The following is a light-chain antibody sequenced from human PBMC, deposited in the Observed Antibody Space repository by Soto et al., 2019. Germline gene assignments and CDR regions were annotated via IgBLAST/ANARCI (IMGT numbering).Light chain of an antibody. Sequence: EIVLLQSRGTQAMSPGGRAALSCRGSQSVSSNLAWYQQKPVQAPRLLIYATSSRATGIPDRFSGSGSGTDFTLTISRLEPEDFAVYYCPQYGHSCTFGQGTKVDI. CDR2: ATS. J-gene: IGKJ1*01. CDR1: QSVSSN. CDR3: PQYGHSCT. V-gene: IGKV3-20*01.